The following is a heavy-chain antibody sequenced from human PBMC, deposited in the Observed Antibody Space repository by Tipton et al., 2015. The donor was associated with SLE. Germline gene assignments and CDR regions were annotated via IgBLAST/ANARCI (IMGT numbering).Heavy chain of an antibody. Sequence: LRLSCTVSGVSISSGFFHWTWIRQHRGKGLEWIGYIYYSGTTLYNPSLKSRITMSIDTSKNQFSLELSSVTAADTAVYYCARDLAPYYYGSGSYIGYFDSWGPGTLVTVSS. J-gene: IGHJ4*02. CDR2: IYYSGTT. CDR3: ARDLAPYYYGSGSYIGYFDS. V-gene: IGHV4-31*03. CDR1: GVSISSGFFH. D-gene: IGHD3-10*01.